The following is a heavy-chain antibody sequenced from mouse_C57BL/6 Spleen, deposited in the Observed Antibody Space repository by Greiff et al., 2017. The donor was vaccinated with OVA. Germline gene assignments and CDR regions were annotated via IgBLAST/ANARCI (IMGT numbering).Heavy chain of an antibody. CDR2: ISDGGSYT. CDR3: ARDRGTTVVVTRGYFDY. V-gene: IGHV5-4*01. J-gene: IGHJ2*01. D-gene: IGHD1-1*01. Sequence: EVMLVESGGGLVKPGGSLKLSCAASGFTFSSYAMSWVRQTPEKRLEWVATISDGGSYTYYPDNVKGRFTISRDNAKNNLYLQMSHLKSEDTAMYYCARDRGTTVVVTRGYFDYWGQGTTLTVSS. CDR1: GFTFSSYA.